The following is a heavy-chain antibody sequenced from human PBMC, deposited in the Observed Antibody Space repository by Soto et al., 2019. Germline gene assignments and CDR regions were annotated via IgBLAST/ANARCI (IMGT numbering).Heavy chain of an antibody. CDR2: IWYDGSNK. V-gene: IGHV3-33*01. Sequence: QVQLVESGGGVVQPGRSLRLSCAASGFIFSSYGMHWVRQAPGKGLEWVAVIWYDGSNKYYADSVKGRFTISRDNSKNTLYLQMNSLRAEDTAVYYCARDAVTMVRGAYYYYGMDVWGQGTTVTVSS. CDR1: GFIFSSYG. D-gene: IGHD3-10*01. CDR3: ARDAVTMVRGAYYYYGMDV. J-gene: IGHJ6*02.